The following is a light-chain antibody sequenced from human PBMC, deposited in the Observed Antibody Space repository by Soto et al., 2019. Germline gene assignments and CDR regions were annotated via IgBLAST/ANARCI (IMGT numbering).Light chain of an antibody. CDR2: EVS. Sequence: QSGLTQHASGSGTPGQSITISCTGTSSDVRGYNFVSWYQQHPGKAPKLMIYEVSNRPSGVSNRFSASKSGNTASLTISGLQAEDEADYYCSSYTSSSTLLYLFGTGTKVTVL. CDR3: SSYTSSSTLLYL. J-gene: IGLJ1*01. V-gene: IGLV2-14*01. CDR1: SSDVRGYNF.